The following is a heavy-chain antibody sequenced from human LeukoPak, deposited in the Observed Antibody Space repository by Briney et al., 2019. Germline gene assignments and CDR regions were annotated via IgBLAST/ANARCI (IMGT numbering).Heavy chain of an antibody. D-gene: IGHD3-22*01. CDR3: ARAHYDSSGYYYGWYFDL. Sequence: PSETLSLTCTVSGYSINNGYYWGWIRQPPGKGLEWIGSIYHSGSTYYNSSLKSRVTISVDTSKNQFSLKLSSVTAADTAVYYCARAHYDSSGYYYGWYFDLWGRGTLVTVSS. CDR2: IYHSGST. J-gene: IGHJ2*01. CDR1: GYSINNGYY. V-gene: IGHV4-38-2*02.